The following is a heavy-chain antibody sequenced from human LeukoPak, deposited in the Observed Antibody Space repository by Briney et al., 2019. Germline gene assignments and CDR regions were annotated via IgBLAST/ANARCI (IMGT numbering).Heavy chain of an antibody. J-gene: IGHJ6*03. CDR3: ARDGRDGYNFDYYYYMDV. CDR1: GGTFSTFT. D-gene: IGHD5-24*01. CDR2: IIPIFGTA. V-gene: IGHV1-69*13. Sequence: GASVKVSCKASGGTFSTFTINWVRQAPGQGLEWMGGIIPIFGTANYAQKFQGRVTITADESTSTAYMELSSLRSEDTAVYYCARDGRDGYNFDYYYYMDVWGKGTTVTISS.